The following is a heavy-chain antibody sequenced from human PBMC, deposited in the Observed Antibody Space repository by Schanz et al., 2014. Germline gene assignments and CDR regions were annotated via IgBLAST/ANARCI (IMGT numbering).Heavy chain of an antibody. CDR3: ERDAGWAFGDYHGMDV. Sequence: QVQLVQSAPEVKKPGASATVSCKASGYTFNNHGISWVRQAPGQGLEWMGWISVYHGHTNYAEKVHGRVTMTTDTTTSTAYMELRSLISDDTAVYYCERDAGWAFGDYHGMDVWGQGTSVTVSS. V-gene: IGHV1-18*01. J-gene: IGHJ6*02. D-gene: IGHD3-10*01. CDR2: ISVYHGHT. CDR1: GYTFNNHG.